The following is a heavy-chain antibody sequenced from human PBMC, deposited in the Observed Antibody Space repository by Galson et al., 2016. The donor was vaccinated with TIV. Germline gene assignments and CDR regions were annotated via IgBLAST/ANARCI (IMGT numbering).Heavy chain of an antibody. V-gene: IGHV3-23*01. D-gene: IGHD2-15*01. CDR1: GFTFSNHA. Sequence: SLRLSCAVSGFTFSNHAMSWVRQAPGKGLEWVSGISGSGGSTYYADSVKGRFTISRDNSKNTLYLQMNSLRSEDTAIYSCAKDRITYSFRGAFDLLGQGTMVTVSS. J-gene: IGHJ3*01. CDR3: AKDRITYSFRGAFDL. CDR2: ISGSGGST.